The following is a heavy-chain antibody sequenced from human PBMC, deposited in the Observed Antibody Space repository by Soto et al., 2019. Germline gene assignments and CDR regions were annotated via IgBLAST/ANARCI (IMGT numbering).Heavy chain of an antibody. CDR1: GYTFTSYD. CDR2: MNPNSGNT. V-gene: IGHV1-8*01. J-gene: IGHJ6*03. CDR3: ARVGVPYYYGSGANYYYYMDV. D-gene: IGHD3-10*01. Sequence: QVQLVQSGAEVKKPGASVKVSCKASGYTFTSYDINWVRQATGQGLEWMGWMNPNSGNTGYAQKFKGRVTMTRNTSISTAYMELSSLRSEDTAVYYCARVGVPYYYGSGANYYYYMDVWGKGTTVTVSS.